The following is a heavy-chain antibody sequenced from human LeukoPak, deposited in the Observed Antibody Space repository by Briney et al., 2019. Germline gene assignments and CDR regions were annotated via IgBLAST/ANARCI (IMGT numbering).Heavy chain of an antibody. CDR2: ITSDSSAM. J-gene: IGHJ3*02. V-gene: IGHV3-48*02. Sequence: GGSLRLSCVASGFTFSTYSINWIRQAPWKGLEWISYITSDSSAMSYADSVKGRFTIFRDNAKNSLYLHMNSLSDEDTAMYFCVRDLLWAFDIWGQGTMVTVSS. D-gene: IGHD2-21*01. CDR1: GFTFSTYS. CDR3: VRDLLWAFDI.